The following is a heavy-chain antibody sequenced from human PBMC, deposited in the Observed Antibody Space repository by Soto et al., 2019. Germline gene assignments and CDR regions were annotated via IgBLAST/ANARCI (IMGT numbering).Heavy chain of an antibody. D-gene: IGHD2-2*01. Sequence: QVQLVQSGAEVKKPGASVKVSCKASGYTFTNYPMHWVRQAPGQRLEWMGWINADNGNTKYSQKFQGRVTTSRDTSTTTAYVELSSLGSEDTAVYYCARDNASLGDYWGQGTLVTVSS. CDR1: GYTFTNYP. CDR3: ARDNASLGDY. V-gene: IGHV1-3*01. CDR2: INADNGNT. J-gene: IGHJ4*02.